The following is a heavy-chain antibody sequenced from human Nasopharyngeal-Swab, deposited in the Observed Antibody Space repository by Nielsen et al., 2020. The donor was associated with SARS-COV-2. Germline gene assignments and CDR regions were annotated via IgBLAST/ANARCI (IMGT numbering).Heavy chain of an antibody. J-gene: IGHJ6*02. V-gene: IGHV1-8*01. CDR2: MNPNSGNT. Sequence: ASVKVSCKASGYTFTSYDINWVRQATGQGLEWMGWMNPNSGNTGYAQKFQGRVTMTRNTSISTAYMELSSLRSEDTAVYYCASGVVVAATDYGMDVWGQGTTVTVPS. CDR1: GYTFTSYD. D-gene: IGHD2-15*01. CDR3: ASGVVVAATDYGMDV.